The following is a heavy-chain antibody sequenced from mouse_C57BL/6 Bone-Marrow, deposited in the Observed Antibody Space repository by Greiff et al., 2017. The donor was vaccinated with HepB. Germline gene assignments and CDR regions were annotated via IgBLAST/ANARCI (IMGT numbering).Heavy chain of an antibody. Sequence: LEESGPELVKPGASVKISCKASGYAFSSSWMNWVKQRPGKGLEWIGRIYPGDGDTNYNGKFKGKATLTADKSSSTAYMQLSSLTSEDSAVYFLAVYGNHDYWAKGTTLTVPS. CDR2: IYPGDGDT. D-gene: IGHD2-1*01. V-gene: IGHV1-82*01. CDR1: GYAFSSSW. CDR3: AVYGNHDY. J-gene: IGHJ2*01.